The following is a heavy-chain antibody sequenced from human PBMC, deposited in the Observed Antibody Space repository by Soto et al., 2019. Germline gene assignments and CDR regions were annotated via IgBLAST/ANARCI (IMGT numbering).Heavy chain of an antibody. V-gene: IGHV4-31*02. CDR3: ARVGAILANSGYYFDH. Sequence: WTWIRQLPGKGLECIGFIYYSGNTYYNPSLKSRINISIDTSKNQFSLKLNAVTAADTAVYYCARVGAILANSGYYFDHWGQGTLVTVSS. J-gene: IGHJ4*02. D-gene: IGHD3-22*01. CDR2: IYYSGNT.